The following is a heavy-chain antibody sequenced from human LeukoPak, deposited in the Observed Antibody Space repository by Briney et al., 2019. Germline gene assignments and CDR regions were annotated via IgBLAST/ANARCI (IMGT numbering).Heavy chain of an antibody. CDR2: ISSSSSYI. CDR1: GFTFSSYS. Sequence: GGSLRLSCAASGFTFSSYSMNWVRQAPGKGLEWVSSISSSSSYIYYADSVKGRFTISRDNSKNTLYLQMSSLRAEDTAVYYCARGFTMFNYFDYWGQGTLVTVSS. CDR3: ARGFTMFNYFDY. D-gene: IGHD3-10*02. J-gene: IGHJ4*02. V-gene: IGHV3-21*01.